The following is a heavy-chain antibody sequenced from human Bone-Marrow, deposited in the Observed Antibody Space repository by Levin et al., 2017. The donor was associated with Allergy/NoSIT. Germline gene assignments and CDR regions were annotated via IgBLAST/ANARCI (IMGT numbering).Heavy chain of an antibody. D-gene: IGHD2-2*02. V-gene: IGHV3-21*01. CDR3: ARDYTNSPEDFDC. CDR2: ISTSGGAI. Sequence: NPGGSLRLSCVASGFTFSSYSMTWVRQAPGKGLEWVSAISTSGGAIFYADSVKGRFTISRDNAKNSLFLQMNRLRAEDTAVYYCARDYTNSPEDFDCWGQGTLVTVSS. J-gene: IGHJ4*02. CDR1: GFTFSSYS.